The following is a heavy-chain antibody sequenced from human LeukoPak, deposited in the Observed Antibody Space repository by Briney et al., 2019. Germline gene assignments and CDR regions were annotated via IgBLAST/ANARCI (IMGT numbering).Heavy chain of an antibody. CDR3: TTADWNLRLSIDY. J-gene: IGHJ4*02. D-gene: IGHD1-1*01. CDR1: GFTFRNAW. Sequence: PGGSLRLSCAASGFTFRNAWMSWVRQAPGKGLEWVGRIKSKTDGGTTDYAAPVKGRFTISRDDSKNTLYLQMNSLKTEDTAVYYCTTADWNLRLSIDYWGQGTLVTVSS. V-gene: IGHV3-15*01. CDR2: IKSKTDGGTT.